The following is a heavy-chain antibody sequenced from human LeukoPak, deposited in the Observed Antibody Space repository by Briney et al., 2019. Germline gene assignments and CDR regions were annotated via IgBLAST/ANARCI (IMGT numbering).Heavy chain of an antibody. Sequence: PGGSLRLSCVASGFTFSTYGMSWVRQAPGKGLEWVSAISGSGGSTYYADSVKGRFTISRDNSKNTLYLQMNSLRAEDTALYYCARSAVAWRSYFDYWGQGTLVTVSS. CDR1: GFTFSTYG. CDR3: ARSAVAWRSYFDY. V-gene: IGHV3-23*01. J-gene: IGHJ4*02. D-gene: IGHD6-19*01. CDR2: ISGSGGST.